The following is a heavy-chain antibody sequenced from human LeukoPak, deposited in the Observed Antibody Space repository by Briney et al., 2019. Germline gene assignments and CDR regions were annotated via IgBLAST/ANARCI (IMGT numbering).Heavy chain of an antibody. Sequence: SETLSLTCTVSGGSFGNYYWSWIRQPPGKGLEWIGYIYDSGTTNYNPSLKSRVTISVDTSKNQFSLKLSSVTAADTAVYYCASHSYDFWSGYYADWGQGTLVTVSS. J-gene: IGHJ4*02. V-gene: IGHV4-59*08. D-gene: IGHD3-3*01. CDR3: ASHSYDFWSGYYAD. CDR1: GGSFGNYY. CDR2: IYDSGTT.